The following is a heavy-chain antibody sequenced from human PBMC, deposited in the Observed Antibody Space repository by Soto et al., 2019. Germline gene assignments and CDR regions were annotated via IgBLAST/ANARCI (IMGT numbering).Heavy chain of an antibody. CDR3: ARDRYYDRSGDGGAFDI. D-gene: IGHD3-22*01. V-gene: IGHV4-30-2*05. Sequence: PSETLSLTCAVSGGSISSGGYSWSWIRQPPGKGLEWIGYIYHSGSTYYNPSLKSRVTISVDTSKNQFSLKLSSVTAADTAVYYCARDRYYDRSGDGGAFDIWGQGTMVTVSS. J-gene: IGHJ3*02. CDR2: IYHSGST. CDR1: GGSISSGGYS.